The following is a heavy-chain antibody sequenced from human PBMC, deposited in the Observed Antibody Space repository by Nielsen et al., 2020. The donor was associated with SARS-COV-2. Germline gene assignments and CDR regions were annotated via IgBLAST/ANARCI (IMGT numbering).Heavy chain of an antibody. J-gene: IGHJ6*03. Sequence: SVKVSCKDSGYTFTNYGIRWVRQAPGPGLEWMGWISGYNGDTNYAQKFQGRVTMTTDTSTSTAYMELRSLRSDDTAVYYCARPITNNYYYYYMDVWGKGTTVTVSS. CDR3: ARPITNNYYYYYMDV. V-gene: IGHV1-18*04. CDR1: GYTFTNYG. CDR2: ISGYNGDT. D-gene: IGHD1-1*01.